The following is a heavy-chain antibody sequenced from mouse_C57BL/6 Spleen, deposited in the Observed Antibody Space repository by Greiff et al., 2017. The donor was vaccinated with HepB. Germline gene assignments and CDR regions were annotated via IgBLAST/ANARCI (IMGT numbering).Heavy chain of an antibody. J-gene: IGHJ1*03. Sequence: EVKLMESGGGLVKPGGSLKLSCAASGFTFSDYGMHWVRQAPEKGLEWVAYISSGSSTIYYADTVKGRFTISRDNAKNTLFLQMTSLRSEDTAMYYCARPTVVATRYFDVWGTGTTVTVSS. CDR3: ARPTVVATRYFDV. CDR1: GFTFSDYG. D-gene: IGHD1-1*01. CDR2: ISSGSSTI. V-gene: IGHV5-17*01.